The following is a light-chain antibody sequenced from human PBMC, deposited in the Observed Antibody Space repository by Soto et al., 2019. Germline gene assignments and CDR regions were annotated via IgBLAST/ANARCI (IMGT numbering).Light chain of an antibody. J-gene: IGLJ2*01. CDR3: SSYTGSNNLVI. V-gene: IGLV2-8*01. CDR1: SSDVGRYKY. CDR2: EVN. Sequence: QSVLTQPPSASGSPGQSVTISCTGTSSDVGRYKYVSWYQQEPGKAPKLIIYEVNKRPSGVPDRFSGSKSGNTASLTVSGLQAEDEADYYCSSYTGSNNLVIFGGGTKVTVL.